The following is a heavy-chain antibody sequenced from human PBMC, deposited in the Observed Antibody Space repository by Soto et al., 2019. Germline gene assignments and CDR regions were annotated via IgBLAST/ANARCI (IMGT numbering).Heavy chain of an antibody. CDR2: FIPIFGTA. D-gene: IGHD4-4*01. J-gene: IGHJ4*02. CDR3: AGVSIPHSHYVLFYFDY. V-gene: IGHV1-69*01. CDR1: GGTFSSYA. Sequence: QVQLVQSGAEVKKPGSSVKVSCKASGGTFSSYAISWVRQAPGQGLEWMVGFIPIFGTANYAQKFQGRVTITADESTSTAYMEMSSLRSEDTSVYYCAGVSIPHSHYVLFYFDYWGQGPLVTVSS.